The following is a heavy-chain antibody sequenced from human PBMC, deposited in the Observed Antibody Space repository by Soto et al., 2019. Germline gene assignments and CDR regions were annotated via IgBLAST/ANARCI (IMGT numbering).Heavy chain of an antibody. CDR1: GFTFSNAC. V-gene: IGHV3-15*07. CDR3: TTLKGIDCWSATYGMDV. CDR2: IKSKTDGGTT. D-gene: IGHD3-3*01. J-gene: IGHJ6*02. Sequence: EVQLVESGGGLVKPGGSLRLSCAASGFTFSNACMNWVRQAPGKGLEWVGRIKSKTDGGTTDYAAPVKGRFTISRDDSKNTLYLQMNSLRTEDTALYYCTTLKGIDCWSATYGMDVWGQGTTVTVSS.